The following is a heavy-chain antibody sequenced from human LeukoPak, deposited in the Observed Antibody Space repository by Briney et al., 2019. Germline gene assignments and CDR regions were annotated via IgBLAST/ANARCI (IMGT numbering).Heavy chain of an antibody. CDR2: IYTSGST. D-gene: IGHD3-10*01. J-gene: IGHJ4*02. CDR1: GGSISSYY. Sequence: SETLSHTCTVSGGSISSYYWSWIRQPAGKGLEWIGRIYTSGSTNYNPSLKSRVTMSVDTSKNQFSLKLSSVTAADTAVYYCARESYYGGSGPFDYWGQGTLVTVSS. CDR3: ARESYYGGSGPFDY. V-gene: IGHV4-4*07.